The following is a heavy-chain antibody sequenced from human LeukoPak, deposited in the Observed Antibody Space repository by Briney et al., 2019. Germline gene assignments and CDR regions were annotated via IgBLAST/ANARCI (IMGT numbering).Heavy chain of an antibody. Sequence: GGSLRLSCAASGFTFSSCSMNWVRQAPGKGLEWVSSISSSSSYIYYADSVKGRFTISRDNAKNSLYLQMNSLRAEDTAVYYCARVVEMATITTFDYWGQGTLVTVSS. J-gene: IGHJ4*02. CDR1: GFTFSSCS. CDR2: ISSSSSYI. V-gene: IGHV3-21*01. D-gene: IGHD5-24*01. CDR3: ARVVEMATITTFDY.